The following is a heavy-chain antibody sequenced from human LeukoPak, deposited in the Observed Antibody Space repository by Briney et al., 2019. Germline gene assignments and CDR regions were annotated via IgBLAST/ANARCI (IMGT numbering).Heavy chain of an antibody. V-gene: IGHV3-33*08. CDR2: IWYGGSNK. J-gene: IGHJ4*02. D-gene: IGHD4-17*01. CDR3: ARVYGDHGNFDY. Sequence: PGGSLRLSCVASEFTLSRYFMHWVRQAPGKGLEWVAVIWYGGSNKYYADSVKGRFTISRDNSKNTLYLQMNSLRAEDTAVYYCARVYGDHGNFDYWGQGTLVTVSS. CDR1: EFTLSRYF.